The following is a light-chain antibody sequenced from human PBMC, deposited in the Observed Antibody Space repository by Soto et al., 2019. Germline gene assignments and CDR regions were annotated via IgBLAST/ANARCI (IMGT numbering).Light chain of an antibody. V-gene: IGKV3-20*01. CDR3: QQYDTSPRT. J-gene: IGKJ1*01. Sequence: EIVLTQSPGXLXXXXXXXXXXSXRAXQXVSSNYLAWYQQKRGQAPRLLIYGASSRATGIPTRFSGSGSGTDFTLTISRLEPEDFAVYYCQQYDTSPRTXGQGTKVEI. CDR2: GAS. CDR1: QXVSSNY.